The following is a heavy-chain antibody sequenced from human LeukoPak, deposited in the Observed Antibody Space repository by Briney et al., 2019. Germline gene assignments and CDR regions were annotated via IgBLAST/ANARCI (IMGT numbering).Heavy chain of an antibody. D-gene: IGHD2-15*01. J-gene: IGHJ4*02. CDR1: GGTFSSYA. Sequence: GASVKVSCKASGGTFSSYAISWVRQAPGQGLEWMGGIIPIFGTANHAQKFQGRVTITADKSTSTAYMELSSLRSEDTAVYYCANSPDGAFDYWGQGTLVTVSS. CDR3: ANSPDGAFDY. V-gene: IGHV1-69*06. CDR2: IIPIFGTA.